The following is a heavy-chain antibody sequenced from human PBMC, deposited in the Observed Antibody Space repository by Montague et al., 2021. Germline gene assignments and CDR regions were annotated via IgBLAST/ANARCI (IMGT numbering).Heavy chain of an antibody. CDR2: ISWNSNTI. J-gene: IGHJ4*02. Sequence: SLRLSCAASGFGFDDYTMHWVRQVPGKGLEWVSGISWNSNTIDYVDSVKGRFTIFRDHAKDSLYLEMNSLRAEDTALYFCAKEKGIALVRGLDYWGQGTQVTVSS. CDR3: AKEKGIALVRGLDY. D-gene: IGHD3-10*01. V-gene: IGHV3-9*01. CDR1: GFGFDDYT.